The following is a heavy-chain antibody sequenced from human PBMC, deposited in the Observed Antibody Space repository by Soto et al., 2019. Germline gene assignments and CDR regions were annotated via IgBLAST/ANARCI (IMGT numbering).Heavy chain of an antibody. Sequence: EVQLLESGGGLVQPGGSLRLSCAASGFTFSSYAMSWVRQAPGKGLEWVSAISGSGGSTYYADSVKGRFTISRDNSKNTLYLQMNSLRAEDTAVYYCAKKRGYGDYYRYYYYYGMDVWGQGTTLTVSS. J-gene: IGHJ6*02. CDR1: GFTFSSYA. CDR2: ISGSGGST. CDR3: AKKRGYGDYYRYYYYYGMDV. V-gene: IGHV3-23*01. D-gene: IGHD4-17*01.